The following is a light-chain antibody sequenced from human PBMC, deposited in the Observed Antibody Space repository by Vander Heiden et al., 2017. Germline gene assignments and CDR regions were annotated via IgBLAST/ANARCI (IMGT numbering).Light chain of an antibody. CDR1: SGDVGTYDP. CDR3: CTFAGGTSVV. J-gene: IGLJ2*01. V-gene: IGLV2-23*02. CDR2: EVT. Sequence: QSALTQPASVSGSPGQSITISCTGTSGDVGTYDPVSWYHQHPGQAPKIMMYEVTRRPSGGANRCSASKYGNKASLTISGVQDEDEADDYCCTFAGGTSVVFGGGTKLTVL.